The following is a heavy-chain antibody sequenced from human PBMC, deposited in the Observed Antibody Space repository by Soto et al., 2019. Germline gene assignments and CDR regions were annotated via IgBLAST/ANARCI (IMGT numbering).Heavy chain of an antibody. J-gene: IGHJ4*02. CDR1: GFSPRDSKVG. CDR2: IFWNGAK. D-gene: IGHD1-26*01. CDR3: AHVRQWDVANSYEY. V-gene: IGHV2-26*01. Sequence: QVTLKESGPVLVKPPETLTLTCAVSGFSPRDSKVGVSWIRQPPGKALEWLAHIFWNGAKSYSTSLERRLTISMDPSKGQVVLTMTHIDPVDTATYFCAHVRQWDVANSYEYWGRGTLVSVSS.